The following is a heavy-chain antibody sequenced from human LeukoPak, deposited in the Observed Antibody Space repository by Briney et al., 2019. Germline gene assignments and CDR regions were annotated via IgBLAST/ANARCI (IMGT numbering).Heavy chain of an antibody. Sequence: GGSLRLSCAASGFTFSSYAMSWVRQAPGKGLEWVSAISGSGGSTYCADSVKGRFTISRDNSKNTLYLQMNSLRAEDTAVYYCAKDTYGDYVDNWFDPWGQGTLVTVSS. CDR1: GFTFSSYA. J-gene: IGHJ5*02. V-gene: IGHV3-23*01. CDR3: AKDTYGDYVDNWFDP. CDR2: ISGSGGST. D-gene: IGHD4-17*01.